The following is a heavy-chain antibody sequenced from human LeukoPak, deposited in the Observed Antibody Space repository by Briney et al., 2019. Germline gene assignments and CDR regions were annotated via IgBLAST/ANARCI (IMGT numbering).Heavy chain of an antibody. CDR1: GFSFNKYS. Sequence: GGSLRLSCAAFGFSFNKYSMNWVRQAPGKGLEWVSYISSSSSTIYYADSVKGRFTISRDNAKNSLYLQMNSLRAEDSAVYYCAKGPFSYYDASGYNYFDSWGQGTLVTVSS. V-gene: IGHV3-48*01. J-gene: IGHJ4*02. CDR2: ISSSSSTI. D-gene: IGHD3-22*01. CDR3: AKGPFSYYDASGYNYFDS.